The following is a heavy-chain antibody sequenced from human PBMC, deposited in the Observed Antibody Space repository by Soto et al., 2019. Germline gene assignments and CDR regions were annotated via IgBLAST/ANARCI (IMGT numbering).Heavy chain of an antibody. D-gene: IGHD2-21*02. J-gene: IGHJ4*02. Sequence: SETLSLTCAVYGGSFSGYYWSWIRQPPGKGLEWIGEINHSGSTNYNPSLKSRVTISVDTSKNQFSLKLSSVTAADTAVYYCARQRTGVTPYYFDYWGQGTLVTVSS. V-gene: IGHV4-34*01. CDR1: GGSFSGYY. CDR3: ARQRTGVTPYYFDY. CDR2: INHSGST.